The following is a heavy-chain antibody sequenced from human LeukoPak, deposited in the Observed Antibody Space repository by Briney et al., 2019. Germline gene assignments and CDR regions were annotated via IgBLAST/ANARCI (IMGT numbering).Heavy chain of an antibody. CDR2: ISGSGGST. Sequence: GGSLRLSCAASGFTVSSNYMSWVRQAPGKGLEWVSAISGSGGSTYYADSVKGRFTISRDNSKNTLYLQMNSLRAEDTAVYYCAKSVGASPYYFDYWGQGTLVTVSS. D-gene: IGHD1-26*01. J-gene: IGHJ4*02. CDR1: GFTVSSNY. V-gene: IGHV3-23*01. CDR3: AKSVGASPYYFDY.